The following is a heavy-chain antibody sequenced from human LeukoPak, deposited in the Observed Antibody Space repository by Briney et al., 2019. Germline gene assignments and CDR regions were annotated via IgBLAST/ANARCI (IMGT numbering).Heavy chain of an antibody. V-gene: IGHV1-8*02. CDR2: MNPNSGNT. J-gene: IGHJ6*02. CDR1: GYTFTSYG. Sequence: GASVKVSCKASGYTFTSYGISWVRQATGQGLEWMGWMNPNSGNTGYAQKFQGRVTMTRNTSISTACMELSSLRSEDTAVYYCARGGSSGWYGHYYYYGMDVWGQGTTVTVSS. CDR3: ARGGSSGWYGHYYYYGMDV. D-gene: IGHD6-19*01.